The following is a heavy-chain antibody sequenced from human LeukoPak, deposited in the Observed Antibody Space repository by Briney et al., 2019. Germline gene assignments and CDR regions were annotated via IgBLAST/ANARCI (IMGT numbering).Heavy chain of an antibody. CDR1: GYTFTNYH. D-gene: IGHD3-22*01. CDR2: IIPIFGTA. V-gene: IGHV1-69*13. J-gene: IGHJ4*02. Sequence: VASVKVSCKASGYTFTNYHIAWVRQAPGRGLEWMGGIIPIFGTANYAQKFRGRVTITADESTSTAYMELSSLRSEDTAVYYCARASSGYPDFDYWGQGTLVTVSS. CDR3: ARASSGYPDFDY.